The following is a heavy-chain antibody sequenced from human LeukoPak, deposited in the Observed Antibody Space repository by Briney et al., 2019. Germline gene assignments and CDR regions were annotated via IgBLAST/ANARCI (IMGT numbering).Heavy chain of an antibody. J-gene: IGHJ3*02. CDR1: GGSISSGDYY. D-gene: IGHD3-10*01. V-gene: IGHV4-30-4*08. Sequence: PSETLSLTCTVSGGSISSGDYYWSWIRQPPGKGLEWIGYIYYSGSTYYNPSLESRVTISVDTSKNQFSLKLSSVTAADTAVYYCARDLISDYYGSGSPPNAFDIWGQGTMVTVSS. CDR3: ARDLISDYYGSGSPPNAFDI. CDR2: IYYSGST.